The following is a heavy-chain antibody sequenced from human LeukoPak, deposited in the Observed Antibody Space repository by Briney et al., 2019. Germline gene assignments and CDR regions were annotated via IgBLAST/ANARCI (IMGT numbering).Heavy chain of an antibody. CDR1: GIIFRNAW. D-gene: IGHD2-2*01. J-gene: IGHJ2*01. V-gene: IGHV3-30*03. CDR3: AREASVTNWYFDL. Sequence: GGSLRLSCVVSGIIFRNAWMNWVRQTPGKGLEWVTVIASDGSAQYYTDSVKGRFTTSRDNSKNMLYLQMDSLRTEDTAVYYCAREASVTNWYFDLWGRGALVSVSS. CDR2: IASDGSAQ.